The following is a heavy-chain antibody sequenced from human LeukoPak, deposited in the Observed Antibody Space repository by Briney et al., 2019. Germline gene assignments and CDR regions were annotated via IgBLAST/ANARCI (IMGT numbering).Heavy chain of an antibody. J-gene: IGHJ4*02. CDR2: FDPEDGET. V-gene: IGHV1-24*01. CDR3: ATDPLNAAGYSSHRFDY. D-gene: IGHD6-13*01. Sequence: ASVKVSCKVSGYTLTELSIHWVRQAPGKGLEWMGGFDPEDGETIYAQKFQGRVTMTEDTSTDTAYMELSSLRSEDTAVYYCATDPLNAAGYSSHRFDYWGEGTLVTVSS. CDR1: GYTLTELS.